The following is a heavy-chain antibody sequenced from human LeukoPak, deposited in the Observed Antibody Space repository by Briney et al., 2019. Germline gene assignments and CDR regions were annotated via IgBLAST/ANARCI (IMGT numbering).Heavy chain of an antibody. D-gene: IGHD3-10*01. CDR1: GFTLSNYD. V-gene: IGHV3-13*01. CDR3: AREMSGSNDAFDI. J-gene: IGHJ3*02. Sequence: GGSLRLSCAASGFTLSNYDMHWVRQGTGEGLEWVLMIYRAGDTYYPDSVKGRFTVSRDYAKNSFYLQMNSLRAGDTAVYYCAREMSGSNDAFDIWGQGTMVTVSS. CDR2: IYRAGDT.